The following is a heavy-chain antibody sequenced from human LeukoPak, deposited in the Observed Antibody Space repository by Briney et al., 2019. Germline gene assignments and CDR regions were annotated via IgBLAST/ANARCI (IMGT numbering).Heavy chain of an antibody. D-gene: IGHD6-13*01. CDR2: IWYDGSNK. J-gene: IGHJ4*02. CDR1: GFTFSSYG. V-gene: IGHV3-33*01. Sequence: GGSLRPSCAASGFTFSSYGMHWVRQAPGKGLEWVAVIWYDGSNKYYADSVKGRFTISRDNSKNTLYLQMNSLRAEDTAVYYCARDRGGRIAAADPTFDYWGQGTLVTVSS. CDR3: ARDRGGRIAAADPTFDY.